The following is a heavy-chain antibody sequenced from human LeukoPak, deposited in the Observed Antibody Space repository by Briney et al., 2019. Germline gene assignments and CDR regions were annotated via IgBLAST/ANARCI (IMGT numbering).Heavy chain of an antibody. J-gene: IGHJ4*02. CDR2: FDTEDGET. Sequence: ASVKVSCKVSGYTLTELSIHWVRQAPGKGVEWMGGFDTEDGETIYARKFQGRVTMTEGTSTDTAYMELSSLRSEDTAVYYCSTGEVAGRVAYFDYWGQGTLVTVSS. CDR1: GYTLTELS. V-gene: IGHV1-24*01. D-gene: IGHD5-12*01. CDR3: STGEVAGRVAYFDY.